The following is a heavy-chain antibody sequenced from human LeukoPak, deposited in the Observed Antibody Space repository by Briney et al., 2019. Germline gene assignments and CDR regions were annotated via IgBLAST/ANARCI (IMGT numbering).Heavy chain of an antibody. CDR3: TRGSGGWWSDY. Sequence: GGSLRLSCAAFGFTFSSYWMHWVRQAPGKGLVWVSRINSDGTTTSYADSVKGRFTISRDNAKNTLYLQMNSLRAEDTAIYYCTRGSGGWWSDYWGQGTLVTVSS. CDR1: GFTFSSYW. D-gene: IGHD6-19*01. V-gene: IGHV3-74*01. J-gene: IGHJ4*02. CDR2: INSDGTTT.